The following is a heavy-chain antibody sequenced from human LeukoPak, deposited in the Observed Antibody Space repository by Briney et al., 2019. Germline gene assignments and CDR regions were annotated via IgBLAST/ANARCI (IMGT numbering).Heavy chain of an antibody. CDR3: ARGAAARISWYFDL. CDR2: IKQDGSEK. V-gene: IGHV3-7*01. J-gene: IGHJ2*01. Sequence: PGGSLRLSCAASGFTFSSYWMSWVRQAPGKGLEWVANIKQDGSEKYYVDSVKGRFTISRDNAKNSLYLQMNSLRAEDTAVYYCARGAAARISWYFDLWGRGTLVTVSS. CDR1: GFTFSSYW. D-gene: IGHD6-6*01.